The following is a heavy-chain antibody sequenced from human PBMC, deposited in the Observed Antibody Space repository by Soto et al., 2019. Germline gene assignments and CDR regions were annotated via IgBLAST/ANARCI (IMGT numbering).Heavy chain of an antibody. CDR1: GFTVSSNY. J-gene: IGHJ5*02. CDR3: ARVTRIAARPGWFDP. D-gene: IGHD6-6*01. CDR2: IYSGGST. V-gene: IGHV3-53*04. Sequence: WGSLRLSCAASGFTVSSNYMSWVRQAPGKGLEWVSVIYSGGSTYYADSVKGRFTISRHNSKNTLYLQMNSLRAEEPAVYYCARVTRIAARPGWFDPWGQGTLVTVSS.